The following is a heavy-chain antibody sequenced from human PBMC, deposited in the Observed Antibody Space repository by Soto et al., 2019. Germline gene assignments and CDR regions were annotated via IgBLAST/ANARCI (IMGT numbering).Heavy chain of an antibody. CDR3: ARDSTRKQWLAPGFDY. D-gene: IGHD6-19*01. CDR1: GFTFSSYW. J-gene: IGHJ4*02. Sequence: PGGSLRLSCAASGFTFSSYWMSWVRQAPGKGLEWVANIKQDGSEKYYVDSVKGRFTISRDNAKNSLYLQMNSLRAEDTAVYYCARDSTRKQWLAPGFDYWGQGTLVTVSS. V-gene: IGHV3-7*01. CDR2: IKQDGSEK.